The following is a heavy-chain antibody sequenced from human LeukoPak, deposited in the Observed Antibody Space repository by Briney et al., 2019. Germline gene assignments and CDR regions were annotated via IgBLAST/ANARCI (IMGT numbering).Heavy chain of an antibody. CDR2: ISSSRSFT. CDR3: ARLRGYSYGLDY. CDR1: GFSFSDHY. J-gene: IGHJ4*02. D-gene: IGHD5-18*01. Sequence: GGSLRLSCAASGFSFSDHYMSWIRQAPGKGLEWVSYISSSRSFTNYADSVKGRFTISRDTAKNSLYLQMNSLRAEDTAVHYCARLRGYSYGLDYWGQGTLVTVSS. V-gene: IGHV3-11*03.